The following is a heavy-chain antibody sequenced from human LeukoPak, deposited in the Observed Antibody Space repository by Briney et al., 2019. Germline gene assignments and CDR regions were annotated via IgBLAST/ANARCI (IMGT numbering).Heavy chain of an antibody. CDR2: VSGTGGRT. J-gene: IGHJ5*02. Sequence: GGSLRLSCAASGFTFSSYAMSWVRQAPGKGLEWVSVVSGTGGRTYYADSVKGRFTISRDNSKNTLHLQMNSLRAEDTALYYCVKASSSSPQYNWFDAWGQGTLVTVSS. V-gene: IGHV3-23*01. CDR3: VKASSSSPQYNWFDA. CDR1: GFTFSSYA. D-gene: IGHD6-6*01.